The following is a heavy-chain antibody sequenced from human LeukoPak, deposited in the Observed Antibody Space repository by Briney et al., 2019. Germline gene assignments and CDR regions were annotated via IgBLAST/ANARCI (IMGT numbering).Heavy chain of an antibody. D-gene: IGHD6-6*01. V-gene: IGHV4-4*09. Sequence: SETLSLTCTVSGGSISSYYWSWIRQPPGKGLEWIGYIYTSGSTNYNPSLKSRVTISVDTSKNQFSLKLSSVTAADTAVYYCARNRARPDLNMLDNRIDPWGQGTLVTVSS. CDR2: IYTSGST. CDR1: GGSISSYY. J-gene: IGHJ5*02. CDR3: ARNRARPDLNMLDNRIDP.